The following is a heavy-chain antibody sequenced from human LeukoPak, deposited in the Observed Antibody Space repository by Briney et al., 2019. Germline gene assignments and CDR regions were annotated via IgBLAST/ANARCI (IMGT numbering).Heavy chain of an antibody. V-gene: IGHV3-74*01. CDR2: IKSDGKT. CDR3: ARAPSEVGGFYPEYFRH. CDR1: GFTFSRYW. Sequence: GGSLRLSCEASGFTFSRYWMHWVRQAPGKGLVWVSRIKSDGKTNYADSVKGRFTVSRDNAKNTVSLQMDSLRAEDTGVYYCARAPSEVGGFYPEYFRHWGQGTLVTVSS. D-gene: IGHD3-22*01. J-gene: IGHJ1*01.